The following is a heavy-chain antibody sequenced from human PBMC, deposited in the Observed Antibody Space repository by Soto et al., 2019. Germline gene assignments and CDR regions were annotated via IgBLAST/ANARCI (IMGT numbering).Heavy chain of an antibody. Sequence: QVQLVESGGGVVQPGRSLRLSCAASGFTFSSYAMHWVRQAPGKGLEWVAVISYDGSNKYYADSVKGRFTISRDNSKNTLYLQMNSLRAEDTAVYYCASPPDELFLSRGYGKNWFDPWGQGTLVTVSS. CDR1: GFTFSSYA. D-gene: IGHD1-1*01. J-gene: IGHJ5*02. CDR3: ASPPDELFLSRGYGKNWFDP. CDR2: ISYDGSNK. V-gene: IGHV3-30-3*01.